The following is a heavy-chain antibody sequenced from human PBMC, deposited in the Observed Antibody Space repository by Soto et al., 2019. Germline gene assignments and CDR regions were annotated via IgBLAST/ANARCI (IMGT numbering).Heavy chain of an antibody. Sequence: GGSLRLSCAASGFTFSSYAMSWVRQAPGKGLEWVSAISGSGGSTYYADSVKGRFTISRDNSKNTLYLQMNSLRAEDTAVYYCAKVVVQGDFDFWSGYGDYFDYWGQGTLVTVSS. J-gene: IGHJ4*02. CDR2: ISGSGGST. CDR1: GFTFSSYA. V-gene: IGHV3-23*01. CDR3: AKVVVQGDFDFWSGYGDYFDY. D-gene: IGHD3-3*01.